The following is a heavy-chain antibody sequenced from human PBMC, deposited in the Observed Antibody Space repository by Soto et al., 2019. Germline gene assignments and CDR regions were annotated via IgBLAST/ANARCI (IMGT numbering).Heavy chain of an antibody. D-gene: IGHD3-3*01. CDR1: GFTFDDYA. V-gene: IGHV3-9*01. CDR2: ISWNSGSI. Sequence: EVQLVESGGGLVQPGRSLRLSCAASGFTFDDYAMHWVRQAPGKGLEWVSGISWNSGSIGYADSVKGRFTISRDNAKNSLYLQMNSLRAEDTAVYYCARATNYDFWSDYTYFDYWGQGTLDTVSS. CDR3: ARATNYDFWSDYTYFDY. J-gene: IGHJ4*02.